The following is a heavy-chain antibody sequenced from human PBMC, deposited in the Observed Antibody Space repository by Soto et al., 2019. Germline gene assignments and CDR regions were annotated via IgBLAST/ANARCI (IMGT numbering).Heavy chain of an antibody. D-gene: IGHD3-22*01. J-gene: IGHJ5*02. Sequence: SQTLSLTSTVSGGSIDSGDYYWRWLRQPPGKGLELIGYFYYSGSTNYNPFRTSRVTLAIDMANNHVSLILNSVTAADTAVYYCARVGPWFPYYYDSSPYTFENCFDPWGQGTLVTVSS. CDR2: FYYSGST. CDR3: ARVGPWFPYYYDSSPYTFENCFDP. CDR1: GGSIDSGDYY. V-gene: IGHV4-61*03.